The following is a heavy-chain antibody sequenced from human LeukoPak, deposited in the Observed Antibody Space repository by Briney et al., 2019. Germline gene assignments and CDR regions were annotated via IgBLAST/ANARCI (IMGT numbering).Heavy chain of an antibody. V-gene: IGHV4-4*02. Sequence: SETLSLTCAVSGGSISSSNWWSWVRQPPGKGLEWIGEIYHSGSTNYNPSLKSRVTIPVDKSKNQFSLKLSSVTAADTAVYYCARHIAAEIDAFDIWGQGTMVTVSS. CDR1: GGSISSSNW. CDR3: ARHIAAEIDAFDI. J-gene: IGHJ3*02. CDR2: IYHSGST. D-gene: IGHD6-13*01.